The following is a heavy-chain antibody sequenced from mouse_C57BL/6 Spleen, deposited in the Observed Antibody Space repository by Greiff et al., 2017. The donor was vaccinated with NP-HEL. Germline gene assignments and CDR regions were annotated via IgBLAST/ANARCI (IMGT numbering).Heavy chain of an antibody. CDR3: ANLLRSERGAMDY. CDR1: GYTFTDYY. Sequence: VQLQQSGPVLVKPGASVKMSCKASGYTFTDYYMNWVQQSHGKSLEWIGVINPYNGGTSYNQKFKGKATLTVDKSSSTAYMDLNSLTSEDAAVYYCANLLRSERGAMDYWGQGTSVTVSS. V-gene: IGHV1-19*01. CDR2: INPYNGGT. J-gene: IGHJ4*01. D-gene: IGHD1-1*01.